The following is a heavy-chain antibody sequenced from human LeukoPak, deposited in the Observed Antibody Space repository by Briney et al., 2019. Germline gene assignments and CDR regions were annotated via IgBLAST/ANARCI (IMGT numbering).Heavy chain of an antibody. D-gene: IGHD6-6*01. V-gene: IGHV4-61*02. CDR1: GGSISSGSYY. Sequence: SETLSLTCTVSGGSISSGSYYWSWIRQPAGKGLEWIGRIYTSGSTNYNPSLKSRVTISVDTSKNQFSLKLSSVTAADTAVYYCARCWGSYSSSSPGAFDIWGQGTMVTVSS. CDR2: IYTSGST. J-gene: IGHJ3*02. CDR3: ARCWGSYSSSSPGAFDI.